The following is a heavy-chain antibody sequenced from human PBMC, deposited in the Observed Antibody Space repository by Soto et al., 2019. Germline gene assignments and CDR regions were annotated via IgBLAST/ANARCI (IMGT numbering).Heavy chain of an antibody. CDR1: GGNLSSYT. D-gene: IGHD3-10*01. J-gene: IGHJ5*02. V-gene: IGHV1-69*12. Sequence: QVQLVQSGAEVKKPGSSVKVSCKASGGNLSSYTISWVRQAPGQGLEWMGGIIPIFNTVDYAQKFQGRVTITADESTSTAYMELSSLRSEDTAVYYCAILITMIRGVFTPPHGGPGGQGTLVTVSS. CDR3: AILITMIRGVFTPPHGGP. CDR2: IIPIFNTV.